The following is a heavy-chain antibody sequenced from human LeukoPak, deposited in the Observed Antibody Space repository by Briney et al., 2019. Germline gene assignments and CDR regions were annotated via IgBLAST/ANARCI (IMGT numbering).Heavy chain of an antibody. CDR1: GGSISSHY. CDR2: IYYSGST. J-gene: IGHJ3*02. CDR3: ARDSFSSWSGNDAFDI. Sequence: SETLSLTCTVSGGSISSHYWSWIRQPPGKGLEWIGYIYYSGSTNYNPSLKSRVTISVDTSKNQFSLKLSSVTAADTAVYYCARDSFSSWSGNDAFDIWGQGTMVTVSS. D-gene: IGHD6-13*01. V-gene: IGHV4-59*11.